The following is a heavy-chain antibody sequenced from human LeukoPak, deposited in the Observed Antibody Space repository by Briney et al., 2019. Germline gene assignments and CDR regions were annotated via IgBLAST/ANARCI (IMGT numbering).Heavy chain of an antibody. V-gene: IGHV3-11*04. J-gene: IGHJ4*02. Sequence: GGSLRLSCAASGFIFSDYYMTWIRQAPGKGLEWVSYISSSGDNIFYADSVKGRFTISRDNAKKSMYLQMNSLRAEDTAAYYCARDWLGHSNPDYFDYWGQGTLVTVSS. CDR3: ARDWLGHSNPDYFDY. CDR2: ISSSGDNI. CDR1: GFIFSDYY. D-gene: IGHD4-11*01.